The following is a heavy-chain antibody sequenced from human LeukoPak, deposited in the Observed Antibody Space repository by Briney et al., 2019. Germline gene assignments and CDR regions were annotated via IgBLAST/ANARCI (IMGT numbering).Heavy chain of an antibody. D-gene: IGHD1-26*01. CDR3: ARDLFGGTYLGVFDY. J-gene: IGHJ4*02. CDR1: GFTVSTNY. V-gene: IGHV3-66*02. Sequence: GGSLRLSFSAPGFTVSTNYMSWVRQAPGKGLEWVSIIHAGGTTYYADSVKGRFTISRDNSKNTLYLQMNNLRTEDTAVYYCARDLFGGTYLGVFDYWGQGTLVTVSS. CDR2: IHAGGTT.